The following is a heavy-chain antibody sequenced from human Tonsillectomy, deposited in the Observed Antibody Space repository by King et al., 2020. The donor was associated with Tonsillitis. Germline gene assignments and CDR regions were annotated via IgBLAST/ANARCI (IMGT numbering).Heavy chain of an antibody. J-gene: IGHJ4*02. Sequence: VQLQESGPGLVKPSGTLSLTCAVSGGSISSSNWWSWVRQPPGKGLEGIGEIYHSGSTNYDPSLKRRVTISVDKAQNQFSLKLSSVTAADTAVYYCARDQGGGSYYVGYWGQGTLVTVSS. CDR3: ARDQGGGSYYVGY. D-gene: IGHD1-26*01. CDR1: GGSISSSNW. CDR2: IYHSGST. V-gene: IGHV4-4*02.